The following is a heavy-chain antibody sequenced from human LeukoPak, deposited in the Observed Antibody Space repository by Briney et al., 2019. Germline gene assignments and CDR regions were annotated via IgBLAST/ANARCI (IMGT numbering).Heavy chain of an antibody. J-gene: IGHJ6*02. CDR2: IIPILGIA. V-gene: IGHV1-69*04. D-gene: IGHD6-13*01. Sequence: ASVKVSCKASGGTFSSYAISWVRQAPGQGLEWMGRIIPILGIANYAQKFQGRVTITADKSTSTAYMELSSLRSEDTAVYYCARVLIAAAGNYYGMDVWGQGTTVTVSS. CDR3: ARVLIAAAGNYYGMDV. CDR1: GGTFSSYA.